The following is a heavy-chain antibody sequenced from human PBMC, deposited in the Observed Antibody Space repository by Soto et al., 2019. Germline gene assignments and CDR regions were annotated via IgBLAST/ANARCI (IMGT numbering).Heavy chain of an antibody. CDR2: ISERGDTT. V-gene: IGHV3-23*01. J-gene: IGHJ4*02. CDR1: GFSISSNA. Sequence: GGYLRLSCAASGFSISSNAMYWARQAPGKGLEWVSGISERGDTTHYADSVKGRFTISRDTSKNTLYLQLNTLRADDTAVYYCAKDKPGTTSFDYWGQGILVTVSS. CDR3: AKDKPGTTSFDY. D-gene: IGHD1-1*01.